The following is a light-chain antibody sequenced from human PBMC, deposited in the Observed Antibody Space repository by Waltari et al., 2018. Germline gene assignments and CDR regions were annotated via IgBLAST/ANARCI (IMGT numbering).Light chain of an antibody. CDR2: DAS. CDR1: QSVSSY. CDR3: QQRSNFFT. J-gene: IGKJ3*01. Sequence: EIVLTQSPATLSLSPGERATLSCRASQSVSSYLAWYQRKPGQAPRLLIYDASNRATGIPARFSGSGSGTDVTLTISSLEPEDFAVYYCQQRSNFFTFGPGTKVDIK. V-gene: IGKV3-11*01.